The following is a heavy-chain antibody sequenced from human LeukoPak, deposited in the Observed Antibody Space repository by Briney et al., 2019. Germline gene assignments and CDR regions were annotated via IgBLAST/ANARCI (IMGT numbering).Heavy chain of an antibody. D-gene: IGHD5-18*01. Sequence: EASVKVSCKASGGTFSSYAISWVRQAPGQGLEWMGGITPIFGTANYAQKFQGRVTITADESTSTAYLELSSLRSEDTAVYYCARDGYSYALDYWGQGTLVTVSS. J-gene: IGHJ4*02. CDR1: GGTFSSYA. CDR3: ARDGYSYALDY. V-gene: IGHV1-69*13. CDR2: ITPIFGTA.